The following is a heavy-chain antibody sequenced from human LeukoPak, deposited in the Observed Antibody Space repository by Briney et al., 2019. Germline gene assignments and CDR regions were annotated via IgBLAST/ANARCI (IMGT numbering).Heavy chain of an antibody. CDR3: ARDRDYAFDS. CDR1: GFTFSIYS. D-gene: IGHD4-17*01. V-gene: IGHV3-48*02. Sequence: GGSLRLSCAASGFTFSIYSMNWVRQAPGKGLEWVSYIGGTHSNIYYADSVKGRFTISRDDAKNSLYLQMDSLRDEDTAVYYCARDRDYAFDSWGQGTLVTVSS. J-gene: IGHJ4*02. CDR2: IGGTHSNI.